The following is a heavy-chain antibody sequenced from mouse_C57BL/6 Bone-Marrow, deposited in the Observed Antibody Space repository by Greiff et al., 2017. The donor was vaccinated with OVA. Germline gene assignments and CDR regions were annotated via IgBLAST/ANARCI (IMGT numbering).Heavy chain of an antibody. CDR3: VRHWGTYYFDY. J-gene: IGHJ2*01. V-gene: IGHV10-1*01. D-gene: IGHD3-3*01. CDR1: GFSFNTYA. CDR2: IRSKSNNYAT. Sequence: EVHLVESGGGLVQPKGSLKLSCAASGFSFNTYAMNWVRQAPGKGLEWVARIRSKSNNYATYYADSVKDRFTISRDDSESMLYLQMNNLKTEDTAMYYCVRHWGTYYFDYWGQGTTLTVSS.